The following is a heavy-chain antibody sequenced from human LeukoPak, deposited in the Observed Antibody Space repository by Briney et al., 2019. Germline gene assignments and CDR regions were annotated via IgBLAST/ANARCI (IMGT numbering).Heavy chain of an antibody. Sequence: SETLSLTCTVSGYSISSGYCWGWIRQPPGKGLEWIGTIYHDGRTYFNPSLKSRVTISLDTSKNQFSLKLSSVTAADTAVYYCARGKGETYYDFWSGYSTYQPHFDYWGQGTLVIVSS. CDR1: GYSISSGYC. D-gene: IGHD3-3*01. V-gene: IGHV4-38-2*02. J-gene: IGHJ4*02. CDR3: ARGKGETYYDFWSGYSTYQPHFDY. CDR2: IYHDGRT.